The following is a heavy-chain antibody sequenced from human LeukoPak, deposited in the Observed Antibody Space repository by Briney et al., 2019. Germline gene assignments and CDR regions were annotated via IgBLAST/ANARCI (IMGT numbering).Heavy chain of an antibody. CDR2: IYHSGST. V-gene: IGHV4-30-2*01. CDR3: ARAGSGSYPGWFDP. D-gene: IGHD1-26*01. J-gene: IGHJ5*02. Sequence: SETLSLTCAVSGGSISNGGYSWSWIRQPPGKGLEWIGYIYHSGSTYYNPSLKSRVTISVDRSKNQFSLKLSSVTAADTAVYYCARAGSGSYPGWFDPWGQGTLVTVSS. CDR1: GGSISNGGYS.